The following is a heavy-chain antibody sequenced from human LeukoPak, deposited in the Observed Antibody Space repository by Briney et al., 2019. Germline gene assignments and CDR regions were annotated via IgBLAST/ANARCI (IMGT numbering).Heavy chain of an antibody. CDR3: ARGGIVGSSWYESAFDI. D-gene: IGHD6-13*01. J-gene: IGHJ3*02. CDR1: GYTFTGYY. CDR2: INPNSGGT. V-gene: IGHV1-2*02. Sequence: ASVKVSCKASGYTFTGYYMHWVRQAPGQGLEWMGWINPNSGGTNYAQKFQGRVTMTRDTSISTAYMELSRLRSDDTAMYYCARGGIVGSSWYESAFDIWGQGTMVTVSS.